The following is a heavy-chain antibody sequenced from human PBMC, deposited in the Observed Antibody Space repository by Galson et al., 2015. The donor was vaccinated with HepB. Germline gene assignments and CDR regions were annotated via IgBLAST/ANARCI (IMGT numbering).Heavy chain of an antibody. V-gene: IGHV3-66*02. CDR1: GFTVSSNY. J-gene: IGHJ6*02. Sequence: SLRLSCAASGFTVSSNYRSWVRQAPGKGLEWVSVIYSGGSTYYADSVKGRFTISRDNSKNTLYLQMNSLRAEDTAVYYCATTAKIIAAAGRIRFGMDVWGQGTTVTVSS. D-gene: IGHD6-13*01. CDR2: IYSGGST. CDR3: ATTAKIIAAAGRIRFGMDV.